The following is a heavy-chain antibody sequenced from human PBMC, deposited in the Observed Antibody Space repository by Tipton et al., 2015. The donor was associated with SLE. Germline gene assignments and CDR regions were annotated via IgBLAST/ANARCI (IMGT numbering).Heavy chain of an antibody. Sequence: TLSLTCAVYGGSFSGYYWSWIRQPLGKGLEWIGEIKHSGSTNYNPSLKSRVTISVDRSKNQFSLRLRSVTAADTAVYYCARGGECTNGVCYLNYFDPWGQGTLVTVSS. CDR2: IKHSGST. CDR1: GGSFSGYY. V-gene: IGHV4-34*01. CDR3: ARGGECTNGVCYLNYFDP. D-gene: IGHD2-8*01. J-gene: IGHJ5*02.